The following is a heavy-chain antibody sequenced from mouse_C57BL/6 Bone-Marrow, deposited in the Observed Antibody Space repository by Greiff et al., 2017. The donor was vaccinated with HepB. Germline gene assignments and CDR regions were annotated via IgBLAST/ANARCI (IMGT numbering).Heavy chain of an antibody. CDR2: IYPGDGDT. D-gene: IGHD2-4*01. V-gene: IGHV1-82*01. Sequence: QVQLQQSGPELVKPGASVKISCKASGYAFSSSWMNWVKQRPGKGLEWIGRIYPGDGDTNYNGKFKGKATLTADKSSSTAYMQLSSLTSEDSAVYFCARGDYDRDYWGQGTTLTVSS. J-gene: IGHJ2*01. CDR1: GYAFSSSW. CDR3: ARGDYDRDY.